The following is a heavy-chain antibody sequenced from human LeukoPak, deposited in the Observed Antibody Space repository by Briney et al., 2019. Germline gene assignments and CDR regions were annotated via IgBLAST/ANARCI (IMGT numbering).Heavy chain of an antibody. Sequence: ASVTVSCKASGYTFTSYGISWVRQAPGRGLEWMGWISAYNGNTNYAQKLQGRVTMTTDTSTSTAYMELRSLRSDDTAVYYCAGARPPLPKMGNDYWGQGTLVTVSS. CDR1: GYTFTSYG. D-gene: IGHD5-24*01. V-gene: IGHV1-18*01. CDR2: ISAYNGNT. J-gene: IGHJ4*02. CDR3: AGARPPLPKMGNDY.